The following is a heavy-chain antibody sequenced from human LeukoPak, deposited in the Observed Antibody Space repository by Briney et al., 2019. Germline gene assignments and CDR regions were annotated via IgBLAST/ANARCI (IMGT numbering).Heavy chain of an antibody. CDR3: ARAGGATTEGYYFDY. CDR1: GGTFSSYA. CDR2: IIPIFGTA. J-gene: IGHJ4*02. V-gene: IGHV1-69*05. Sequence: SVKVSCKASGGTFSSYAISWVRQAPGQGLEWMGGIIPIFGTANYAQKFQGRVKITTDESTSTASMELSSLRSEDTAVYYCARAGGATTEGYYFDYWGQGTLVTVSS. D-gene: IGHD5-24*01.